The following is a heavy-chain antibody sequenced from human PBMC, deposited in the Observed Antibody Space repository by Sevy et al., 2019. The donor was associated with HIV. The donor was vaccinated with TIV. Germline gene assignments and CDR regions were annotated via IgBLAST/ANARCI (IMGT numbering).Heavy chain of an antibody. J-gene: IGHJ3*02. CDR2: ISYDVINK. D-gene: IGHD1-1*01. Sequence: GGSLSLSCAASGFTFSNYAMHWVRQPPGKGLEWLAVISYDVINKYYADSVKGRFTISRDNSKNTLYLQMNSLTTEDTAVYYCARLPPTRAFDIWGQGTLVTVSS. CDR1: GFTFSNYA. CDR3: ARLPPTRAFDI. V-gene: IGHV3-30*04.